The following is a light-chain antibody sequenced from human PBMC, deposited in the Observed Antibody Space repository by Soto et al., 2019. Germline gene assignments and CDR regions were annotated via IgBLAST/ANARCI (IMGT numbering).Light chain of an antibody. CDR3: QTWGTGIVV. CDR1: SRHSSYA. CDR2: LKGDGSH. J-gene: IGLJ2*01. V-gene: IGLV4-69*01. Sequence: QSVLTQSPSASASLGASVKLTCTLSSRHSSYAIAWHQQQPEKGPRYLMKLKGDGSHTKGDGIPDRFSGSSSGAERYLTISSLQSEDEADYYCQTWGTGIVVFGGGTKLTVL.